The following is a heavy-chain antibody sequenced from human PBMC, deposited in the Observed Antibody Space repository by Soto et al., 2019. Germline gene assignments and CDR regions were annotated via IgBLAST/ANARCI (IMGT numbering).Heavy chain of an antibody. Sequence: QVQLVQYGAEVKKPGASVKVSCKASGYTCTSYGISWVRQAHGQGLEWMGWISAYNGNTNYAQKLQGRVTMTTDTSTCTANMELRSLRSDDTAVYYCARDRGGDGMDVWGQGTTVTVSS. V-gene: IGHV1-18*01. J-gene: IGHJ6*02. CDR3: ARDRGGDGMDV. CDR1: GYTCTSYG. CDR2: ISAYNGNT. D-gene: IGHD3-16*01.